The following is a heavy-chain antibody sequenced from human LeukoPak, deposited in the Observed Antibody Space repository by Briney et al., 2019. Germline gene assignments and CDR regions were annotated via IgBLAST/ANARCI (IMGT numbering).Heavy chain of an antibody. CDR3: ARMAAAGKNPPSSFDY. CDR1: SFTVSSNY. D-gene: IGHD6-13*01. V-gene: IGHV3-53*01. J-gene: IGHJ4*02. Sequence: GGSLRLSCAASSFTVSSNYMSWVRQAPGKGLEWVSVIYSGGSTYYADSVKGRFTISRHNSKNTLYLQKNSLRAEDTAVYYCARMAAAGKNPPSSFDYWGQGTLVTVSS. CDR2: IYSGGST.